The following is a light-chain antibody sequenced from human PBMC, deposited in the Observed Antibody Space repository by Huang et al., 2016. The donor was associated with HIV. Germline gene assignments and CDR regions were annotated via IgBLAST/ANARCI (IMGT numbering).Light chain of an antibody. Sequence: EIVMTQSPATLSVSPVERATLSCRTSQLVSSNLAWYQQKPGQAPRLLIYGASTRAAGIPARFRGSGSGTEFTLTISSPQSEDFALYYCQQYNDWPITFGPGTRVDIK. CDR3: QQYNDWPIT. CDR1: QLVSSN. V-gene: IGKV3D-15*01. J-gene: IGKJ3*01. CDR2: GAS.